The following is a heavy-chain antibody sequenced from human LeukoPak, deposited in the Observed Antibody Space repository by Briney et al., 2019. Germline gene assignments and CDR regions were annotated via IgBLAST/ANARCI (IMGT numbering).Heavy chain of an antibody. CDR2: IKQDGSEK. J-gene: IGHJ4*02. D-gene: IGHD1-26*01. CDR1: GFTFSSYW. CDR3: AQASGSYSFSFDY. Sequence: GGSLRLSCAASGFTFSSYWMSWVRQAPGKGLEGVANIKQDGSEKYYVDSVKGRFTISRDNAKNSLYLQMNSLRAEDTAVYYCAQASGSYSFSFDYWGQGTLVTVSS. V-gene: IGHV3-7*01.